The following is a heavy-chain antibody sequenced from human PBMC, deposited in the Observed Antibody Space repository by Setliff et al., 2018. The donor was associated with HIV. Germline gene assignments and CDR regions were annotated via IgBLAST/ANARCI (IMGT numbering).Heavy chain of an antibody. CDR2: INPKSGGT. J-gene: IGHJ4*02. V-gene: IGHV1-2*02. D-gene: IGHD3-3*01. CDR3: AALTGVKSFDFLEYLLYDY. Sequence: ASVKVSCKASGYTFTTYYIHWVRQAPGQGLEWMGWINPKSGGTNYAQKFQGRVTMSSDTSISTAYMELGRLRSDDTAVYYCAALTGVKSFDFLEYLLYDYWGQGTQVTVSS. CDR1: GYTFTTYY.